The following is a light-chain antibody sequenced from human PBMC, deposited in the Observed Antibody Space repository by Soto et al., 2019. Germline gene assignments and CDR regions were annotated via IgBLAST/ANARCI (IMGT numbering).Light chain of an antibody. CDR1: SSDVGGYNY. V-gene: IGLV2-14*01. J-gene: IGLJ1*01. CDR3: SSYTSSSPPYV. Sequence: ALSQPASVSGSPGEAVIISCTGTSSDVGGYNYASWYQQHPGKAPKLMIYDVSNRPSGVSNRFSGSKSGNTASLTISGLQAEDEADYYCSSYTSSSPPYVFGTGTKAPS. CDR2: DVS.